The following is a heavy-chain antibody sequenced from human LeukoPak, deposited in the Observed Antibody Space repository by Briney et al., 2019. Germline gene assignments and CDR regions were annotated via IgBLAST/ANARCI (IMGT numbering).Heavy chain of an antibody. V-gene: IGHV4-34*01. CDR3: ARWSTTVFDY. CDR1: GFTFSDYY. D-gene: IGHD4-17*01. Sequence: GSLRLSCAVSGFTFSDYYMSWIRQPPGKGLEWIGSINYSGTTNYKPSLRSRVTMFVDTSKNQFSLKLSSVTAADTAVYYCARWSTTVFDYWGQGTLVTVSS. CDR2: INYSGTT. J-gene: IGHJ4*02.